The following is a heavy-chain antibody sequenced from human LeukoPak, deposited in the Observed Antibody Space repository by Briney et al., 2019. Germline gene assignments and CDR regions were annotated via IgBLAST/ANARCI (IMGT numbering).Heavy chain of an antibody. D-gene: IGHD2/OR15-2a*01. CDR3: ARDFWGFHP. J-gene: IGHJ5*02. CDR2: SSAYNGNT. V-gene: IGHV1-18*01. CDR1: VYTFTSYG. Sequence: EASVKVSCKASVYTFTSYGIRWVRQAPGQGLEWMGWSSAYNGNTNYAQKLQGRVTMTTDTSTSTAYMELRNLRSDDTAVYYCARDFWGFHPWGQGTLVTVSS.